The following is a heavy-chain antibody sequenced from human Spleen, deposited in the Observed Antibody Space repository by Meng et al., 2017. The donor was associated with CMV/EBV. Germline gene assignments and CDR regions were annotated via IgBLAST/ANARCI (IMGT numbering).Heavy chain of an antibody. CDR2: IYYSGST. CDR3: ASTNGATGAAFDI. Sequence: GSLRLSCTVSGGSISSSSYYWGWIRQPPGKGLEWIGSIYYSGSTYYNPSLKSRVTISVDTSKNQFSLKLSSVTAADTAVYYCASTNGATGAAFDIWGQGTMVTVSS. CDR1: GGSISSSSYY. J-gene: IGHJ3*02. V-gene: IGHV4-39*07. D-gene: IGHD1-1*01.